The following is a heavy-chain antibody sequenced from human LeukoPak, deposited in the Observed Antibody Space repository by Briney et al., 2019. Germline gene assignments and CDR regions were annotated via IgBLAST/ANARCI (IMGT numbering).Heavy chain of an antibody. V-gene: IGHV4-4*07. Sequence: SETLSLTCTVSGGSISNYYWSWIRQPAGKGLEWIGRINTSGGTNCNPSLKSRVTMSVDTSKNQFSLKLTSVTAADTAVYYCAREIATSGGNSGALDYWGQGTLVTVSS. CDR1: GGSISNYY. J-gene: IGHJ4*02. CDR2: INTSGGT. D-gene: IGHD4-23*01. CDR3: AREIATSGGNSGALDY.